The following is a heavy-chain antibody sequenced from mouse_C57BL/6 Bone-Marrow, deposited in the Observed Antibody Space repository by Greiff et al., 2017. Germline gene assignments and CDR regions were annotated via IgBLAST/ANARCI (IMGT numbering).Heavy chain of an antibody. J-gene: IGHJ2*01. Sequence: QVQLQQSGAELVKPGASVKMSCKASGYTFTTYPIEWMKQNPGKSLEWIGNFHPYNDDTKSNEKFKGKATLTVEKSSSTVYFELSRLTSDDSAVYYCARGGNYGGYYFDYWGQGTTLTVSS. V-gene: IGHV1-47*01. CDR2: FHPYNDDT. D-gene: IGHD2-1*01. CDR1: GYTFTTYP. CDR3: ARGGNYGGYYFDY.